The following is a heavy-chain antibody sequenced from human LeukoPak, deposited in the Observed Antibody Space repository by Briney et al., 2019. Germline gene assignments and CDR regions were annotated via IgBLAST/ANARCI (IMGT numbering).Heavy chain of an antibody. J-gene: IGHJ4*02. CDR2: IWYDGSNK. D-gene: IGHD6-19*01. V-gene: IGHV3-33*08. Sequence: PGGSLRLSCAASGFTFSSYSMNWVRQAPGKGLEWVAVIWYDGSNKYYADSVKGRFTISRDNSKNTLYLQMNSLRAEDTAVYYCAIPFSSGWYQLDYWGQGTLVTVSS. CDR1: GFTFSSYS. CDR3: AIPFSSGWYQLDY.